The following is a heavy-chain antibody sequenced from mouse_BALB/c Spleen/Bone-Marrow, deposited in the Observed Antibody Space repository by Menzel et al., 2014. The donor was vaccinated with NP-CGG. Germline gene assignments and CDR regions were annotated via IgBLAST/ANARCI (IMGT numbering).Heavy chain of an antibody. CDR2: IYPSDSYT. V-gene: IGHV1-69*02. CDR3: TRWLPYAMDY. CDR1: GYTFTNYW. Sequence: QVQLQQSGAELVRPGASVKLSCKASGYTFTNYWINWVKQRPGQGLEWIGNIYPSDSYTNYNQKFKDKATLTVDKSSSTAYMQLSSPTSEDSAAYYCTRWLPYAMDYWGQGTSVTVSS. D-gene: IGHD2-2*01. J-gene: IGHJ4*01.